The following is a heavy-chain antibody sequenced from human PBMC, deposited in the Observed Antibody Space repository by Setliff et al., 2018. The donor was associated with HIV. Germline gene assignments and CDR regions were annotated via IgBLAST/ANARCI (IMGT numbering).Heavy chain of an antibody. CDR1: GGSISVNNYY. D-gene: IGHD6-13*01. V-gene: IGHV4-39*01. CDR3: ARHRDPPGTSWIYYYYYMDL. CDR2: VHKSGTS. Sequence: SETLSLTCSVSGGSISVNNYYWAWVRQPPGQGLEWIGSVHKSGTSYYKPSLKSRATISVDTSKNHVSLRLSSVTAADTGVYYWARHRDPPGTSWIYYYYYMDLWGEGTTVTVSS. J-gene: IGHJ6*03.